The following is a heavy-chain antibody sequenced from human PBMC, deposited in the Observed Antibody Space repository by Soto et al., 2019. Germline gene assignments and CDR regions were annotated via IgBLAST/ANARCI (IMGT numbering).Heavy chain of an antibody. J-gene: IGHJ2*01. V-gene: IGHV3-23*01. Sequence: KELECVSTIIGSGGSTYYADSVKGRFSVSRDNSKNTLYLQMNSLRAEDTAFFFSARSRNTSVKHGFGIPAEPLSDL. CDR3: ARSRNTSVKHGFGIPAEPLSDL. CDR2: IIGSGGST. D-gene: IGHD3-10*01.